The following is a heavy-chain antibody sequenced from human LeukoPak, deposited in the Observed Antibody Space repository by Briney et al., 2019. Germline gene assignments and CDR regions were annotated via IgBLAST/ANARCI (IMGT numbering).Heavy chain of an antibody. CDR3: ARDGNSSGWYADY. J-gene: IGHJ4*02. V-gene: IGHV1-69*04. D-gene: IGHD6-19*01. CDR2: IIPILGIA. CDR1: GGTFISYT. Sequence: SVKVSCKASGGTFISYTISWVGQAPGQGLEWMGGIIPILGIANYVQKFQGTVTITANKSTSTAYMELSSLRSEDTAVYYCARDGNSSGWYADYWGQGTLVTVSS.